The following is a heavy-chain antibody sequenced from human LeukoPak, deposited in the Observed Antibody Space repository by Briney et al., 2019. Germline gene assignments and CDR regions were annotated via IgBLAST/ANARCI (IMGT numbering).Heavy chain of an antibody. CDR1: GYTFTGYY. CDR2: INPNSDGT. J-gene: IGHJ4*02. D-gene: IGHD3-9*01. Sequence: RASVKVSCKASGYTFTGYYMHWVRHAPGQGLEWMGWINPNSDGTNYAQKFQGRVTMTRDTSISTAYMELSRLRSDDTAVYYCARDGALLRYFDWLSAAYFDYWGQGTLVTVSS. CDR3: ARDGALLRYFDWLSAAYFDY. V-gene: IGHV1-2*02.